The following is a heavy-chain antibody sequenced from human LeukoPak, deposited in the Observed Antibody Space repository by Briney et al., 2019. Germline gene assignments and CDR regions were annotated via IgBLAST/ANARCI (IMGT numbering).Heavy chain of an antibody. V-gene: IGHV3-23*01. D-gene: IGHD2-21*02. J-gene: IGHJ4*02. Sequence: GGSLRLSCAASRFTFSSYGMSWVRQAPGKGLEWVSGISGSGGSTYYADSVKGRFTISRDNSKNTLYLQMNSLRAEDTAVYYCAKVLAYCGGDCYSVVGFDYWGQGTLVTASS. CDR3: AKVLAYCGGDCYSVVGFDY. CDR1: RFTFSSYG. CDR2: ISGSGGST.